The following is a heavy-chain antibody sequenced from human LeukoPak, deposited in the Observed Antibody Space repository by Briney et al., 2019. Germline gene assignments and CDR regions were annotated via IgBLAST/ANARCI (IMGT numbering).Heavy chain of an antibody. D-gene: IGHD3-10*01. CDR2: MNPNSGNT. V-gene: IGHV1-8*01. Sequence: ASVKVSCKASGYTFTSYDINWVRQATGQGLEWMGWMNPNSGNTGYAQKFQGRVTMTRNTSISTAYMGLSSLRSEDTAVYYCARGEGFGELPDMDVWGKGTTVTVSS. J-gene: IGHJ6*03. CDR3: ARGEGFGELPDMDV. CDR1: GYTFTSYD.